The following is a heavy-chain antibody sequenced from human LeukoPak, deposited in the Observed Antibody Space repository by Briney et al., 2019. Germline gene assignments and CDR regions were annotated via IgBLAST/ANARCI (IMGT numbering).Heavy chain of an antibody. V-gene: IGHV3-7*01. CDR3: AAESTVSTGAFDM. J-gene: IGHJ3*02. Sequence: GGSLRLSCTASGFTFSTYWMNWVRQAPGKGLEWVANIKQDGSEKYYVDSVKGRFTISRDNAKNSLYLQMNSLRAEDTAVYYCAAESTVSTGAFDMCGQGTMVTVSS. CDR1: GFTFSTYW. D-gene: IGHD4-11*01. CDR2: IKQDGSEK.